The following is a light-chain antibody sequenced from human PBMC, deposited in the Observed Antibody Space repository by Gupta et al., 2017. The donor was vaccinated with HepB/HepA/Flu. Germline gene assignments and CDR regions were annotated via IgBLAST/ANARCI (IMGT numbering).Light chain of an antibody. Sequence: EIVMTQSPATLPLSPGERATPSSRASQSVSSNLAWYQQKPGQTPRPLIYGAATKATGIPARFSGSGSVTEFTLSISSLLSEDFAVSYCQHYNNWPPWTFGQGTKVDIK. CDR1: QSVSSN. CDR3: QHYNNWPPWT. J-gene: IGKJ1*01. CDR2: GAA. V-gene: IGKV3-15*01.